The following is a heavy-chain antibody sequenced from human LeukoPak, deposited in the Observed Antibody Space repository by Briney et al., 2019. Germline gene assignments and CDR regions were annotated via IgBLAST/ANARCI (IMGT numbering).Heavy chain of an antibody. D-gene: IGHD3-10*01. CDR3: ATYQYYYGSGSYKY. CDR1: GGSISSSSYY. CDR2: IYYSGRT. Sequence: PSETLSLTCTVSGGSISSSSYYWGWIRQPPGKGLEWVGSIYYSGRTYYNPSLNSRVTISVDTSKNQFSLKLSSVTAADTAVYYCATYQYYYGSGSYKYWGQGILVTVSS. J-gene: IGHJ4*02. V-gene: IGHV4-39*07.